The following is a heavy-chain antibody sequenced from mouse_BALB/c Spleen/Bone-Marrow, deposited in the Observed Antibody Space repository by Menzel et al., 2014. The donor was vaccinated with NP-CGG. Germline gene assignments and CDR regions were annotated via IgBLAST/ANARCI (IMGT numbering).Heavy chain of an antibody. J-gene: IGHJ4*01. CDR1: GFSLTSYG. Sequence: VMLVESGPGLVAPSQSLSITCTVSGFSLTSYGVHWVRQPPGEGLEWLGVIWAGGSTNYNSALMSRLSISKDNSKSQVFLKMNSLQTDDTAMYYCARDPGDGYVDYWGKEPQSPSPQ. V-gene: IGHV2-9*02. D-gene: IGHD2-3*01. CDR2: IWAGGST. CDR3: ARDPGDGYVDY.